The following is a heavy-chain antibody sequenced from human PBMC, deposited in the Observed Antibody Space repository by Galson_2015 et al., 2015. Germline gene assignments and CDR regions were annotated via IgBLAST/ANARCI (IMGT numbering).Heavy chain of an antibody. CDR3: ARGRRYTYGSTGWFDP. D-gene: IGHD5-18*01. V-gene: IGHV3-48*02. CDR2: IDSSGTTI. J-gene: IGHJ5*02. CDR1: GFTFSSYS. Sequence: SLRLSCAASGFTFSSYSMNWVRQAPGEGLEWVSYIDSSGTTIYYADSVKGRFTISRDNAKNSLYLQMNSLRDEDTAVYYCARGRRYTYGSTGWFDPWGQGTLVTVSS.